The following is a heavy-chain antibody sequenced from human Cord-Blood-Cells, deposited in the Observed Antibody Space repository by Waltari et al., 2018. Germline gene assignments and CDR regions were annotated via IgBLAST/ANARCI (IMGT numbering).Heavy chain of an antibody. CDR2: ISSSSSYI. J-gene: IGHJ4*02. D-gene: IGHD3-10*01. CDR1: GSTFSSYS. CDR3: ARGVVGDYFDY. Sequence: EVQLVESGGGLVKPGGSLRLSCAASGSTFSSYSMHWVRQAPGKGLEWVSSISSSSSYIYYADSVKGRFTISRDNAKNSLYLQMNSLRAEDTAVYYCARGVVGDYFDYWGQGTLVTVSS. V-gene: IGHV3-21*01.